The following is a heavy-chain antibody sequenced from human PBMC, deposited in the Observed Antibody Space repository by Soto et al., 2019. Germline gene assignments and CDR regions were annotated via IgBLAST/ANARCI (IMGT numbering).Heavy chain of an antibody. D-gene: IGHD3-22*01. CDR3: ARRLRDYDSSGYALDAFDI. CDR2: IYPGDSDT. Sequence: PGESLKISCKGSGYSFTSYWIGWVRQMPGKGLEWMGIIYPGDSDTRCSPSFQGQVTISADKSISTAYLQWSSLKASDTAMYYCARRLRDYDSSGYALDAFDIWGQGTMVTVSS. J-gene: IGHJ3*02. V-gene: IGHV5-51*01. CDR1: GYSFTSYW.